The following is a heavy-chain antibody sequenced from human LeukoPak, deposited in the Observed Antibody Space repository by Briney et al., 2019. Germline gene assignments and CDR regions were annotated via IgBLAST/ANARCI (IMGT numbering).Heavy chain of an antibody. CDR3: ARSRYYYDSRKTGDYFDY. Sequence: GGSPRLSCAASGFTFSSYWMSWVRQAPGKGLEWVANIKQDGSEKYYVDSVKGRFTISRDNAKNTLYLQMNSLRAEDTAVYYCARSRYYYDSRKTGDYFDYWGQGTLVTVSS. CDR2: IKQDGSEK. D-gene: IGHD3-22*01. V-gene: IGHV3-7*01. CDR1: GFTFSSYW. J-gene: IGHJ4*02.